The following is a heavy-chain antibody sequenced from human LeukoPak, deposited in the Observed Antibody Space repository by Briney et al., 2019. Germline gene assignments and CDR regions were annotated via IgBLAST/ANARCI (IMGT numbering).Heavy chain of an antibody. J-gene: IGHJ4*02. Sequence: SETLSLTCTVSGYSISSGYYWGWIRPPPGKGLEWIGSIYHSGSTYYNPSLKSRVTISVDTSKNQFSLKLSSVTAADTAVYYCARERSGYSLFDYWGQGTLVTVSS. CDR3: ARERSGYSLFDY. V-gene: IGHV4-38-2*02. CDR2: IYHSGST. CDR1: GYSISSGYY. D-gene: IGHD3-22*01.